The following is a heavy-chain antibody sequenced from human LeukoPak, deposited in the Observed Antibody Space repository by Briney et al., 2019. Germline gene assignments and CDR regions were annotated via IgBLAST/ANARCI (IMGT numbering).Heavy chain of an antibody. CDR2: INPNSGGT. CDR3: ARPSGWYGDFDY. V-gene: IGHV1-2*02. D-gene: IGHD6-19*01. CDR1: GYTFTDYY. J-gene: IGHJ4*02. Sequence: ASVKVSCKASGYTFTDYYMHWVRQAPGQGLEWMGWINPNSGGTNYAQKFQGRVTMTRDTSISTAYMEVSRLNSDDTAVYYCARPSGWYGDFDYWGQGTLVTVSS.